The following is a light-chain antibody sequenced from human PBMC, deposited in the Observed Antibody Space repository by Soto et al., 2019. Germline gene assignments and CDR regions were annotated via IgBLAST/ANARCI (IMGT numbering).Light chain of an antibody. CDR2: DIS. CDR1: QSVAGS. J-gene: IGKJ5*01. Sequence: EFVLTQSPATLSLSPGEGAILSCRASQSVAGSLAWYQQKPGQAPRLLIYDISTRAAAIPARFSGSGSGTDFTLTVSSLETEDFALYYCQQSSNRITFGQGTRLEIK. V-gene: IGKV3-11*01. CDR3: QQSSNRIT.